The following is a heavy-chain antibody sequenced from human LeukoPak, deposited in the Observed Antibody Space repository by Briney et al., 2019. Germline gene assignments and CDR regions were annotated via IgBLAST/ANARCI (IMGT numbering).Heavy chain of an antibody. Sequence: PGGSLRLTCAASGFTFSIYSMNWVRQAPGRGLEWLSYIGSSGTTTYYADSVKGRFTISRDNAKNLLFLQMNSLRAEDTAVYYCARMNYVSTGWGAPFDNWGQGTLVTVSS. J-gene: IGHJ4*02. CDR3: ARMNYVSTGWGAPFDN. V-gene: IGHV3-48*04. CDR2: IGSSGTTT. CDR1: GFTFSIYS. D-gene: IGHD1-7*01.